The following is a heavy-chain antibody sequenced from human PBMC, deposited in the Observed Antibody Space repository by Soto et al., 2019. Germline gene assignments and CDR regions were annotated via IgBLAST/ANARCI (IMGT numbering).Heavy chain of an antibody. CDR2: ISYDGSNK. D-gene: IGHD4-17*01. Sequence: PGGSLRLSCAASGFTFSSYGMHWVRQAPGKGLEWVAVISYDGSNKYYADSVKGRFTISRDNSKNTLYLQMNSLRAEDTAVYYCAKDHRPNGGDYVPFDYWGRGTLVTVSS. CDR1: GFTFSSYG. V-gene: IGHV3-30*18. CDR3: AKDHRPNGGDYVPFDY. J-gene: IGHJ4*02.